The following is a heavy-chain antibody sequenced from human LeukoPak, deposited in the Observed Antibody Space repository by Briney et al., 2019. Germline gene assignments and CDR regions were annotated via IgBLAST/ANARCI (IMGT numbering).Heavy chain of an antibody. CDR1: GYTFTSYG. CDR3: ARTEYDFWSGYYRYYYYGMDV. D-gene: IGHD3-3*01. Sequence: SVKVSCKASGYTFTSYGISWVRQAPGQRLEWMGWISAYNGNTNYAQKLQGRVTMTTDTSTSTAYMELRSLRSDDTAVYYCARTEYDFWSGYYRYYYYGMDVWGQGTTVTVSS. V-gene: IGHV1-18*01. J-gene: IGHJ6*02. CDR2: ISAYNGNT.